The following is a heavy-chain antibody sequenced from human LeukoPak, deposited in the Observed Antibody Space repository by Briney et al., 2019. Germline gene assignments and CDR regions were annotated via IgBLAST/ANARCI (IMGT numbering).Heavy chain of an antibody. J-gene: IGHJ4*02. CDR1: GGSISSGGYY. CDR2: IYYSGST. CDR3: ARAYYYDSSGYYYGPYFDY. Sequence: PSETLSLTCTVSGGSISSGGYYWSWIRQHPGKGLEWIGYIYYSGSTYYNPSLKSRVTISVDTSKNQFSLKLSSVTAADTAVYYCARAYYYDSSGYYYGPYFDYWGQGTLVTVSS. V-gene: IGHV4-31*03. D-gene: IGHD3-22*01.